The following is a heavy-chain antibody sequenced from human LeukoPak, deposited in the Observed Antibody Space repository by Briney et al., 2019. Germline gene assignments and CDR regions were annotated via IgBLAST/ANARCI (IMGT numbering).Heavy chain of an antibody. D-gene: IGHD6-19*01. J-gene: IGHJ4*02. CDR1: GGSISSGGYY. V-gene: IGHV4-31*03. CDR2: IYYSGST. Sequence: SETLSLTCTVSGGSISSGGYYWSWIRQHPGKGLEWIGYIYYSGSTYYNPSLKSRVTISVDTSKNQFSLKLSSVTAADTAVYYCARVGISSGQYPTDYWGQGTLVTVSS. CDR3: ARVGISSGQYPTDY.